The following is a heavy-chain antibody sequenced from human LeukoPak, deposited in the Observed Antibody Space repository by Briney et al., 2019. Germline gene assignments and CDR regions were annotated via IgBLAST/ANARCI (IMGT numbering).Heavy chain of an antibody. CDR3: AKDRSTTWSFDY. J-gene: IGHJ4*02. CDR2: ISDDGSRK. V-gene: IGHV3-30*18. D-gene: IGHD6-13*01. CDR1: GLTFSTYS. Sequence: AGGSLRLSCAVSGLTFSTYSMTWVRQAPGKGLEWLAFISDDGSRKYYADSVKGRFTISRDNSKNTLFLQMNSLRTEDTAMYYCAKDRSTTWSFDYWGQGTLVTVSS.